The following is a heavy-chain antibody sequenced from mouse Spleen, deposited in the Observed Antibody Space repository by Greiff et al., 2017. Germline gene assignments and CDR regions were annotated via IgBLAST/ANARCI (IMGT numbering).Heavy chain of an antibody. D-gene: IGHD1-1*01. Sequence: LKESGASVKISCKASGYAFSSYWMNWVKQRPGKGLEWIGQIYPGDGDTNYNGKFKGKATLTADKSSSTAYMQLSSLTSEDSAVYFCARSTTVVAEDWGQGTTLTVSS. CDR2: IYPGDGDT. CDR3: ARSTTVVAED. CDR1: GYAFSSYW. J-gene: IGHJ2*01. V-gene: IGHV1-80*01.